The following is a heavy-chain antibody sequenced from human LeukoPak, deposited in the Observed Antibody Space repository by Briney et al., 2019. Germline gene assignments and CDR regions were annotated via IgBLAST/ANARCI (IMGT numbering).Heavy chain of an antibody. D-gene: IGHD2-21*02. CDR3: ARNSLGDGDAFDI. Sequence: SETLSLTCAVYGGSFSGYYWSWIRQPPGKGLEWIGEINHSGSTNYNPSLKSRVTISVDTSKNQFSLKLSSVTAADTAVYYCARNSLGDGDAFDIWGQGTMVTVSS. CDR2: INHSGST. CDR1: GGSFSGYY. V-gene: IGHV4-34*01. J-gene: IGHJ3*02.